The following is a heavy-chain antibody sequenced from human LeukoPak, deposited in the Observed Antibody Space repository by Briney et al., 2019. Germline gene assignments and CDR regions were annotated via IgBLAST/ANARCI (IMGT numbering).Heavy chain of an antibody. CDR3: AQGGSFDY. CDR1: GFTFDDYA. V-gene: IGHV3-9*01. Sequence: PGGSLRLSCAASGFTFDDYAMHWVRQAPGKGLEWVSGTSWNSGSIGYADSVKGRFTISRDNAKNSLYLQMNSLRAEDTALYYCAQGGSFDYWGQGTLVTVSS. CDR2: TSWNSGSI. D-gene: IGHD3-10*01. J-gene: IGHJ4*02.